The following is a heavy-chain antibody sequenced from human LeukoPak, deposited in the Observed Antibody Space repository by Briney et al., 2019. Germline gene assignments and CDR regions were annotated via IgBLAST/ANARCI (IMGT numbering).Heavy chain of an antibody. CDR3: ARVFGSGSDY. Sequence: SETPSLTCTVSGASISNYYWSWIRQSPGKGLEWIGYMLYSGSTYYNPSLKSRVTISVDTSKNQFSLKLSSVTAADTAVYYCARVFGSGSDYWGQGTLVTVSS. CDR1: GASISNYY. V-gene: IGHV4-59*08. J-gene: IGHJ4*02. D-gene: IGHD3-22*01. CDR2: MLYSGST.